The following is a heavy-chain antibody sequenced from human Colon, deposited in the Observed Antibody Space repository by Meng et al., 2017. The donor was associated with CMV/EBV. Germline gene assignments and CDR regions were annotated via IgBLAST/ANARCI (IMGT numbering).Heavy chain of an antibody. J-gene: IGHJ4*02. V-gene: IGHV1-18*01. Sequence: ASVKVSCKASGYTFSNYGISWVRQAPGQGLEWMGWISTYNGNANYAQKFQGRVTMTRDTSISTAYMELSRLRSDDTAVYYCARGSKQWLVDYWGQGTLVTVSS. CDR2: ISTYNGNA. CDR1: GYTFSNYG. D-gene: IGHD6-19*01. CDR3: ARGSKQWLVDY.